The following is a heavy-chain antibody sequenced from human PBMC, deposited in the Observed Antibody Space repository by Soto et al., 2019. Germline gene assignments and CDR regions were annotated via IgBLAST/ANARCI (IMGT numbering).Heavy chain of an antibody. J-gene: IGHJ6*02. CDR2: ISGSGGST. V-gene: IGHV3-23*01. D-gene: IGHD1-26*01. CDR1: GFTFSSYA. Sequence: EVQLLESGGGLVQPGGSLRLSCAASGFTFSSYAMSWVRQAPGKGLEWVSAISGSGGSTYSADSVKGRFTISRDNSKNTLYLQMNSLRAEDTAVYYCAKDEVGAIYYYYYGMDVWGQGTTVTVSS. CDR3: AKDEVGAIYYYYYGMDV.